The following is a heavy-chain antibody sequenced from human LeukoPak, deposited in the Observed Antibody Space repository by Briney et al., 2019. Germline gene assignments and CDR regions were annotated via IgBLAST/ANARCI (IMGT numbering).Heavy chain of an antibody. V-gene: IGHV3-7*01. CDR2: IKQDGSEK. D-gene: IGHD3-16*02. CDR3: ARAYYVWGSYRYTSSV. Sequence: GGSLRLSCAASGFTFSSYWMSWFRQAPGKGLEWVANIKQDGSEKYYVDSVKGRFTISRDNAKNSLYLQMNSLRAEDTAVYYCARAYYVWGSYRYTSSVWGQGTLVTVSS. J-gene: IGHJ4*02. CDR1: GFTFSSYW.